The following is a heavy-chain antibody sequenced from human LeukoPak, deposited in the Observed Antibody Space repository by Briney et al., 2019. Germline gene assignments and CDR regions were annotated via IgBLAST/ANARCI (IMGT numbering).Heavy chain of an antibody. J-gene: IGHJ4*02. CDR2: IHPGDSDT. CDR3: ARPGQRWLLGFNY. Sequence: GESLKISCKGSGYSFTSYWIGWVRQMPGKGLEWMGIIHPGDSDTRYSPSFQGQVTISADKSISTAYLQWSSLKASDTAMYYCARPGQRWLLGFNYWGQGTLVTVSS. V-gene: IGHV5-51*01. D-gene: IGHD5-24*01. CDR1: GYSFTSYW.